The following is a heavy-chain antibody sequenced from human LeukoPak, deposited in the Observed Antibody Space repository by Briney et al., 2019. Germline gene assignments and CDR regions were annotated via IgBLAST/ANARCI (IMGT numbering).Heavy chain of an antibody. Sequence: GGSLRLSCAASGFTFSSYSMNWVRQAPGKGLEWVSYISSSSTIYYADSVKGRFTISRDNAKNSLYLQMNSLRAEDTAVYYCARDRAYYDYVWGSYRPPPGVHFDYWGQGTLVTVSS. CDR1: GFTFSSYS. CDR2: ISSSSTI. D-gene: IGHD3-16*02. CDR3: ARDRAYYDYVWGSYRPPPGVHFDY. J-gene: IGHJ4*02. V-gene: IGHV3-48*01.